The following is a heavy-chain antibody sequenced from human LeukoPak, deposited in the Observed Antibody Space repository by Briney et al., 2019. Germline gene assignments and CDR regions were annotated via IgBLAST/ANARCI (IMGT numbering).Heavy chain of an antibody. D-gene: IGHD3-22*01. Sequence: GGSLRLSCAASGFTFSTYWMAWVRQAPGKGLEWVSAVSGSGDTTSYVDSVKGRFTISRDNSKNTLYLQMNSLRADDTAVYYCAKPRDSSGYFLPFDSWGQGTLVTVSS. CDR2: VSGSGDTT. CDR1: GFTFSTYW. J-gene: IGHJ4*02. V-gene: IGHV3-23*01. CDR3: AKPRDSSGYFLPFDS.